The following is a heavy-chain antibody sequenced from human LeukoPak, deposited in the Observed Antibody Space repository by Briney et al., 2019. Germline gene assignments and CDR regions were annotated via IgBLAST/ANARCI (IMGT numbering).Heavy chain of an antibody. CDR1: GGSISSYY. J-gene: IGHJ3*02. D-gene: IGHD3-10*01. V-gene: IGHV4-59*08. CDR2: IYYSGST. CDR3: ARTPWTYYYGSGSSFDAFDI. Sequence: SETLSLTCTVSGGSISSYYWSWIRQPPGKGLEWIGYIYYSGSTNYNPSLKSRVTISVDTSKNQFSLKLSSVTAADTAVYYCARTPWTYYYGSGSSFDAFDIWGQGTMVTVSS.